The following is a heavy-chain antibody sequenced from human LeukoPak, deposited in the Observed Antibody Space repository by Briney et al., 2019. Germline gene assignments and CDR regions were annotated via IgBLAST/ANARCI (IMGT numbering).Heavy chain of an antibody. J-gene: IGHJ4*02. CDR3: AKWGDYDILTGYYVSDF. CDR1: GFIFRHYA. D-gene: IGHD3-9*01. V-gene: IGHV3-23*01. Sequence: GASLRLSCAPSGFIFRHYAMSWVRQAPGKGLEWVSAITGSGDTTYYADSVKGRFTISRDNSKNTLYVEMNTLRAEDTAVYYCAKWGDYDILTGYYVSDFWGQGALVTVSS. CDR2: ITGSGDTT.